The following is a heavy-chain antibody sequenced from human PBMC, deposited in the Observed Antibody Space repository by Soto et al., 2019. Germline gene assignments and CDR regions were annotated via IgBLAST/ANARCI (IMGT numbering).Heavy chain of an antibody. V-gene: IGHV5-10-1*01. J-gene: IGHJ6*02. CDR2: IDPSDSYT. D-gene: IGHD6-6*01. CDR3: ASGLHPGLAARRKSFYYYYGMDV. Sequence: PXESLKISCKGSGYSFTSYWISWVRQMPGKGLEWMGRIDPSDSYTNYSPSFQGHVTISADKSISTAYLQWSSLKASDTAMYYCASGLHPGLAARRKSFYYYYGMDVWGQGNTVTVSS. CDR1: GYSFTSYW.